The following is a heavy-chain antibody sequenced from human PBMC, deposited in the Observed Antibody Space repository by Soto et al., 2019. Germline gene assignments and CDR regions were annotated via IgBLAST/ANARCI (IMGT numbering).Heavy chain of an antibody. V-gene: IGHV2-5*02. CDR3: AHFNYYDSSGYPIRGEVSFDY. D-gene: IGHD3-22*01. CDR1: GFSLSTSGVG. Sequence: QITLKESGPTLVKPTQTLTLTCTFSGFSLSTSGVGVGWIRQPPGKALEWLALIYWDDDKRYSPSLKSRLTITKNPSKNQVVLTMTNMDPVDTATYYCAHFNYYDSSGYPIRGEVSFDYWGQGTLVTVSS. J-gene: IGHJ4*02. CDR2: IYWDDDK.